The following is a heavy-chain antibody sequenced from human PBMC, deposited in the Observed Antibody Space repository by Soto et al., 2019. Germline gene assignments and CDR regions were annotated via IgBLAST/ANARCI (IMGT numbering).Heavy chain of an antibody. V-gene: IGHV1-69*13. CDR2: IIPIFGTA. CDR1: GGTFSSYA. D-gene: IGHD6-19*01. Sequence: SVKVSCKASGGTFSSYAISWVRQAPGQGLEWMGGIIPIFGTANYAQKFQGRVTITADESTSTAYMELSSLRSEDTAVYYCARVGLYSSGWSALLYFDSRGQGTRVNV. J-gene: IGHJ4*02. CDR3: ARVGLYSSGWSALLYFDS.